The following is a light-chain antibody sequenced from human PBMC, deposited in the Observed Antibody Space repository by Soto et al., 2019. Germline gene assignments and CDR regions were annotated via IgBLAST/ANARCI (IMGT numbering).Light chain of an antibody. CDR1: SSDIGFFNY. J-gene: IGLJ1*01. CDR2: DVN. Sequence: QSVLTQPASVSGSPGQSITISCTGTSSDIGFFNYVSWYQQHPGKAPKLMIYDVNNRPSRVSDRFSGSKSGNTASLTISGLQTEDEADYYCSSYTTDSTYVFGTGTKLTVL. CDR3: SSYTTDSTYV. V-gene: IGLV2-14*03.